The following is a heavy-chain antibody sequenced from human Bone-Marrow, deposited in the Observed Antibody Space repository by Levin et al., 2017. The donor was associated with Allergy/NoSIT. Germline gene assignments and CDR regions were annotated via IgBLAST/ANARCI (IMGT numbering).Heavy chain of an antibody. Sequence: ETLSLTCAASGFTFSGSAMHWVRQASGKGLEWVGRIRSKTNSYATAYAASVKGRFTISRDDSKNTAYLQMDSLKTEDTAMYYCTRDSRESSGRSTPFDYWGQGTLVTVSS. CDR2: IRSKTNSYAT. V-gene: IGHV3-73*01. CDR1: GFTFSGSA. CDR3: TRDSRESSGRSTPFDY. D-gene: IGHD6-19*01. J-gene: IGHJ4*02.